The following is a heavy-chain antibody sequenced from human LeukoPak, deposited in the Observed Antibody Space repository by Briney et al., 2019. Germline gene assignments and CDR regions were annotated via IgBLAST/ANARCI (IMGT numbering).Heavy chain of an antibody. CDR3: ARWNYAYYYYMDV. D-gene: IGHD1-7*01. J-gene: IGHJ6*03. CDR1: GGTFSSHA. V-gene: IGHV1-69*05. Sequence: SVKVSCKASGGTFSSHAISWVRQAPGQGLEWVGGIIPIFGTTNYAQKFQGRVTITTDESTSTGYMELRSLRSDDTAVYYCARWNYAYYYYMDVWGKGTTVTVSS. CDR2: IIPIFGTT.